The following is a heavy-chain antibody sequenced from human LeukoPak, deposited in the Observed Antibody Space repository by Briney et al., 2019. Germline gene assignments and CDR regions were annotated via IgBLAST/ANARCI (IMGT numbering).Heavy chain of an antibody. CDR1: GFTFSSYW. D-gene: IGHD5-12*01. CDR2: INSDGSIT. Sequence: GGSLRLSCAASGFTFSSYWMHWVRQAPGKGLVWVSRINSDGSITSYADSVKGRFTISRDNSKNTLYLQMNSLRAEDTAVYYCAKSRGWLRSESYFDYWGQGTLVTVSS. V-gene: IGHV3-74*01. CDR3: AKSRGWLRSESYFDY. J-gene: IGHJ4*02.